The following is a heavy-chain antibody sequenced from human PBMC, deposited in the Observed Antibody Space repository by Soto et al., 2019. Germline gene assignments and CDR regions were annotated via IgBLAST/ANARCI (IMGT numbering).Heavy chain of an antibody. V-gene: IGHV1-2*04. CDR1: GDSFNDYY. D-gene: IGHD5-12*01. Sequence: QVQLVQSGAEVRKPGASVTVSCRSSGDSFNDYYIHWVRQAPGQGFEWMGWINPNGGVTKYAQKIQCWVSMTRDTSIRTVYMQLSRLRSDDTAVYYCARESGGATATLDYYYFYMDVWGTGTTVTVSS. J-gene: IGHJ6*03. CDR3: ARESGGATATLDYYYFYMDV. CDR2: INPNGGVT.